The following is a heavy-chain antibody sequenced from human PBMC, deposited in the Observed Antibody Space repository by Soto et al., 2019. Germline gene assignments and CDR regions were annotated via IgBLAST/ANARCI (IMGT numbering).Heavy chain of an antibody. CDR2: INTDGGSS. V-gene: IGHV3-74*03. CDR3: AREEGYCSRTSCYRRAFDT. CDR1: GFTFSGHW. J-gene: IGHJ3*02. Sequence: EVQLVESGGDLVQPGGSLRLSCAASGFTFSGHWMHWVRQVPGKGLEWVSRINTDGGSSAYADSVKGRFTISRDNAKNALNLQITGLRAEDTAVYYCAREEGYCSRTSCYRRAFDTWGQGTTVTVSS. D-gene: IGHD2-2*01.